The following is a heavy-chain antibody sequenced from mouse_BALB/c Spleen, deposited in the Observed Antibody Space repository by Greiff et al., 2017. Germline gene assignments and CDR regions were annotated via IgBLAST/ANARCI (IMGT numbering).Heavy chain of an antibody. D-gene: IGHD3-1*01. CDR1: GFTFSSYG. CDR2: ISSGGSYT. Sequence: QVVESGGDLVKPGGSLKLSCAASGFTFSSYGMSWVRQTPDKRLEWVATISSGGSYTYYPDSVKGRFTISRDNAKNTLYLEMSSLRSEDTAMYYCASPKGSSGYEFAYWGQGTLVTVSA. J-gene: IGHJ3*01. CDR3: ASPKGSSGYEFAY. V-gene: IGHV5-6*01.